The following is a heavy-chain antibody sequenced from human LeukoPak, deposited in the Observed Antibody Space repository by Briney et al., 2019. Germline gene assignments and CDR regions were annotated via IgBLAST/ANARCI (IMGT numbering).Heavy chain of an antibody. Sequence: GGSLRLSCEASGFTFSNYPMSWVRQAPGRGLEWVSVISESGDVTHYADAMKGRFTISRDNAKNTLNLQMNSLRAEDTAIYYCASADYNRLAGSYRFDPWGQGTLVTVSS. CDR1: GFTFSNYP. D-gene: IGHD3-10*01. CDR2: ISESGDVT. CDR3: ASADYNRLAGSYRFDP. J-gene: IGHJ5*02. V-gene: IGHV3-23*01.